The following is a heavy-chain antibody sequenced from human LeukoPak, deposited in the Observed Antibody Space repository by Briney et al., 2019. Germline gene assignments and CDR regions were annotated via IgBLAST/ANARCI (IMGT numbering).Heavy chain of an antibody. CDR2: IRYDGSNK. J-gene: IGHJ4*02. CDR3: VKSGTFFLYYFDS. CDR1: GFTFSSYG. V-gene: IGHV3-30*02. Sequence: GGSLRLSCAASGFTFSSYGMHWVRQAPGKGLEWVAFIRYDGSNKYYADSVKGRFTISRDNSKNTLFLQMSSLRVEDTAVYYCVKSGTFFLYYFDSWGQGTQLTVSS. D-gene: IGHD1-26*01.